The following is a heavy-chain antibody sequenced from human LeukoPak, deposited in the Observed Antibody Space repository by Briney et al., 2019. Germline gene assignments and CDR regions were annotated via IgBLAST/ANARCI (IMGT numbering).Heavy chain of an antibody. CDR3: ARDRGGSGKGGMDV. J-gene: IGHJ6*02. D-gene: IGHD3-10*01. CDR1: GFTFSSYA. Sequence: GGSLRLSCAASGFTFSSYAMHWVRQAPGKGLEWVAVISYDGSNKYYADSVKGRFTISRDNSKNTLYLQMNSLRAEDTAVYYCARDRGGSGKGGMDVWGQGTTVTVSS. CDR2: ISYDGSNK. V-gene: IGHV3-30*04.